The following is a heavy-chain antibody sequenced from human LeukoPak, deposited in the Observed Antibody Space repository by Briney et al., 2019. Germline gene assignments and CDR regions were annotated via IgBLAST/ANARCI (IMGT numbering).Heavy chain of an antibody. CDR3: ARDRLGYCSGGSCYSAYDGFDI. V-gene: IGHV3-48*01. D-gene: IGHD2-15*01. CDR1: GFTFSDFS. Sequence: GGSLRLSCAASGFTFSDFSMNWVRQAPGKGLEWLSYISSSSGTIWYADSVKGRFTISRDNSKNTLYLQMNGLRAEDTAVYYCARDRLGYCSGGSCYSAYDGFDIWGQGTMVTVSS. CDR2: ISSSSGTI. J-gene: IGHJ3*02.